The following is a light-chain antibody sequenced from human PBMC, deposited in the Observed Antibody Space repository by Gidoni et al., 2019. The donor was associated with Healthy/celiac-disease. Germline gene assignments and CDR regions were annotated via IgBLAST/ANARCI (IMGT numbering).Light chain of an antibody. CDR3: QQGSNWYT. J-gene: IGKJ2*01. V-gene: IGKV3-11*01. CDR2: DAS. Sequence: EIVLTQSPATLSLSPGERATLSCRASQSVSSYLAWYQQKPGQAPRLLIYDASNRATGIPARCSGSGSGTDFTLTISSLEPEDFAVYYCQQGSNWYTFGQGTKLEIK. CDR1: QSVSSY.